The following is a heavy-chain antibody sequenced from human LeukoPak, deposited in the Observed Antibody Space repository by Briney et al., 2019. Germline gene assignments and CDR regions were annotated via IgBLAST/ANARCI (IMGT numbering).Heavy chain of an antibody. J-gene: IGHJ4*02. D-gene: IGHD5-24*01. V-gene: IGHV4-38-2*01. Sequence: SETLSLTCAVSGYSISSGYYWGWIRQPPGKGLEWIESIYHSGSTFYNPSLKSRVTISVDTSKNQFSLKLTSVTAADTAVYYCARLMSTIDSWGQGTLVTVSS. CDR2: IYHSGST. CDR3: ARLMSTIDS. CDR1: GYSISSGYY.